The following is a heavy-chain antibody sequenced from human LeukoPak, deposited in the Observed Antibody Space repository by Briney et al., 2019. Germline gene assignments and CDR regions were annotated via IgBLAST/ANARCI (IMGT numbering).Heavy chain of an antibody. CDR1: GGSISSYY. CDR2: IYYDGST. Sequence: SEALSLTCTVSGGSISSYYWSWIRQSPGKGLEWIGYIYYDGSTNYNPSLRGRVTISVDTPENQFSLKLSSVTAAETAVYYCAREGRYRYGYNEYHLYMDIWGKGTTVTVSS. V-gene: IGHV4-59*12. D-gene: IGHD5-18*01. CDR3: AREGRYRYGYNEYHLYMDI. J-gene: IGHJ6*03.